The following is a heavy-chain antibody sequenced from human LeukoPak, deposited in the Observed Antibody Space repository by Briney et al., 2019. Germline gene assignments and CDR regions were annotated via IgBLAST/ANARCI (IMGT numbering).Heavy chain of an antibody. CDR2: FDPEEGER. Sequence: ASVKVSCKVSGYSLTELSMHWVRQAPGEGLEWMVGFDPEEGERMYAQKFQGRVTVTEDTSTDTAYMELSSLRVEDTAVYYCATRLGEFSSRDAFNIWGQGTMVTVSS. CDR3: ATRLGEFSSRDAFNI. CDR1: GYSLTELS. J-gene: IGHJ3*02. V-gene: IGHV1-24*01. D-gene: IGHD3-16*02.